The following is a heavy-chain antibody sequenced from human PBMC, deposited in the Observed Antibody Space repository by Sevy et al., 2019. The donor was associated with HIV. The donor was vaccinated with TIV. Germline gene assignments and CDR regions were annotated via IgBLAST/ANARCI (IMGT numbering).Heavy chain of an antibody. CDR1: GFTFSSYG. V-gene: IGHV3-48*02. CDR3: ARAWSGPYGMDV. CDR2: IGSSSSTI. D-gene: IGHD3-3*01. J-gene: IGHJ6*02. Sequence: GGSLRLSCAAPGFTFSSYGMNWVRQAPGKGLEWVSYIGSSSSTIYYAASVKGRFTISRDNAKSSLYLQMNSLRDEDTAVYYCARAWSGPYGMDVWGHGTTVTVSS.